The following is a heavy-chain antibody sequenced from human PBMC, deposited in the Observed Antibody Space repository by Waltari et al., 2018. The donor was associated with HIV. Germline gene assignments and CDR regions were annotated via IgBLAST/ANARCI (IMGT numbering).Heavy chain of an antibody. J-gene: IGHJ1*01. CDR3: ARAQENSGGLAFQL. D-gene: IGHD2-15*01. Sequence: QVQLQESGPGLVRPSETLSLNSTVSGYAIRSGFYWAWLRRHRGKGLEWIGSMFHSGSTYYNPSLKSRVTMSIDVTKNRISLKLKSVTATDTALYYCARAQENSGGLAFQLWGLGTLVTVSS. CDR1: GYAIRSGFY. CDR2: MFHSGST. V-gene: IGHV4-38-2*02.